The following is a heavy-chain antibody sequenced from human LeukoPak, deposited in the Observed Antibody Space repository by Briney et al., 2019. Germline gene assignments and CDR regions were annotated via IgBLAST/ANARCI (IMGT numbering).Heavy chain of an antibody. J-gene: IGHJ6*02. V-gene: IGHV1-3*01. D-gene: IGHD6-19*01. CDR3: ARAHSSGWPYYYYYGMDV. Sequence: GASVKVSCKASGYTFTSYAMHWVRQAPGQRLEWLGWLNAGNGNTKYSQKFQGRVTITRDTSASTAYMELSSLRSEDTAVYYCARAHSSGWPYYYYYGMDVWGQGTTVTVSS. CDR1: GYTFTSYA. CDR2: LNAGNGNT.